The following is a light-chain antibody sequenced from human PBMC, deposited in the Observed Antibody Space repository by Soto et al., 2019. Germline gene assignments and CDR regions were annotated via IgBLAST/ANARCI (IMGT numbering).Light chain of an antibody. J-gene: IGKJ1*01. CDR3: QQYGSSGT. V-gene: IGKV3-20*01. CDR1: QSVSNNY. CDR2: GAS. Sequence: EIVFTHSACTICMSXAGRTTLSSXASQSVSNNYLAWYQQKPGQAPRLLIYGASNRATGIPDRFSGSGSGTDFTLTISRLEPEDFAVYYCQQYGSSGTFGQGTKVDIK.